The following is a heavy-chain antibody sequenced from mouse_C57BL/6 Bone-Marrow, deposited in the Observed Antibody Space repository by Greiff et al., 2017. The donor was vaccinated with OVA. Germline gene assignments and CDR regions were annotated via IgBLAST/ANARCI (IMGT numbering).Heavy chain of an antibody. CDR3: ARSGHY. J-gene: IGHJ2*01. CDR1: GYTFTSSW. V-gene: IGHV1-69*01. CDR2: IDPSDSYT. D-gene: IGHD3-1*01. Sequence: QVQLQQSGAELVMPGASVKLSCKASGYTFTSSWMHWVKQRPGQGLEWIGEIDPSDSYTKSNQKFKGKSTLTVDKSSSTAYMQLNSLTSDDSGVYFCARSGHYWGQGTTLTVSS.